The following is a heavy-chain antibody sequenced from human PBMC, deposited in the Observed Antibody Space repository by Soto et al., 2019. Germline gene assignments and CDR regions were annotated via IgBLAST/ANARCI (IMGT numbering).Heavy chain of an antibody. V-gene: IGHV1-18*04. J-gene: IGHJ5*02. CDR3: ARQDVVVPASIPQFDP. Sequence: QVQLVQSGGEVKKPGASVKVSCKASGYFFTRYGISWVRQAPGQGLEWMGWISPYNGNTNYAQKVQGRVTMTTDTSTSTVYMELRSLRSDDTAVYYCARQDVVVPASIPQFDPWGQGTLVTVSS. CDR1: GYFFTRYG. CDR2: ISPYNGNT. D-gene: IGHD2-2*02.